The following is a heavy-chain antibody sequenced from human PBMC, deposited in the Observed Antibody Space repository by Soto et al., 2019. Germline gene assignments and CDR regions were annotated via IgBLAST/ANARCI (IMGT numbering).Heavy chain of an antibody. CDR2: IIPIFGTA. CDR3: ARINYYDSSGYYLEYFDY. Sequence: SVKVSCKASGGTFSSYAISWVRQAPGQGLEWMGGIIPIFGTANYAQKFQGRVTITADESTSTAYMELSSLRSEDTAVYYCARINYYDSSGYYLEYFDYWGQGTLVTV. J-gene: IGHJ4*02. D-gene: IGHD3-22*01. V-gene: IGHV1-69*13. CDR1: GGTFSSYA.